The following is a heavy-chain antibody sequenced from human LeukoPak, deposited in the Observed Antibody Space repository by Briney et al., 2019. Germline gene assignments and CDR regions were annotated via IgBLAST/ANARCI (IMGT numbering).Heavy chain of an antibody. J-gene: IGHJ4*02. CDR1: GGSISSYY. CDR3: AREEKSHGHFDY. Sequence: SSETLSLTCTVSGGSISSYYWSWIRQPPGKGLEWIGYIYYSGSTNYNPSLKSRVTISVDTSKNQFSLKLSSVTAADTAVYYCAREEKSHGHFDYWGQGTLVTVSS. V-gene: IGHV4-59*01. CDR2: IYYSGST.